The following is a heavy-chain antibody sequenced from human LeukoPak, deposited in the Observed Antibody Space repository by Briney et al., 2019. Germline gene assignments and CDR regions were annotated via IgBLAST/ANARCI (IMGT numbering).Heavy chain of an antibody. J-gene: IGHJ5*02. CDR2: IYWNDDK. D-gene: IGHD5-12*01. Sequence: FGPTLVKPTQTLTLTCTFSGFSLSTSGVGVGWIRQPQGKALEWLTLIYWNDDKRYSPSLKSRLTISKDTSKNQVVLTMTNMDPVDTATYYCARSYSDYDYFNNWFDPWGQGTLVTVSS. CDR3: ARSYSDYDYFNNWFDP. V-gene: IGHV2-5*01. CDR1: GFSLSTSGVG.